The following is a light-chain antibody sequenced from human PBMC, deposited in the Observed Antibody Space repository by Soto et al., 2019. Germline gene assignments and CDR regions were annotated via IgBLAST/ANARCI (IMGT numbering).Light chain of an antibody. CDR3: QQYHSYWT. V-gene: IGKV1-5*01. CDR2: DAS. Sequence: DFQMTQSPSTLSASVGDRVTITCRASQNIRSRLAWFQQKPGKAPKLLIYDASSLESGVPQRFSGSGSGTEFPRTISSLQTDDFSTYYWQQYHSYWTFGQGTKVE. J-gene: IGKJ1*01. CDR1: QNIRSR.